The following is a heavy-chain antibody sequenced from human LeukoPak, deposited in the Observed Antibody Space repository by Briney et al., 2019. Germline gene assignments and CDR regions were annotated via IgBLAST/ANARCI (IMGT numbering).Heavy chain of an antibody. D-gene: IGHD5-12*01. CDR1: RCSLISYA. J-gene: IGHJ6*03. CDR2: MTPIFGST. Sequence: ASVKVSCKAARCSLISYAINSVRQAPGQGLEGRGGMTPIFGSTNFQQKCQGRATITADKSTRTAYMELSSLRSEDPAVYYCARARGVLSGYGYSYYMDVWGKGTTVTISS. CDR3: ARARGVLSGYGYSYYMDV. V-gene: IGHV1-69*06.